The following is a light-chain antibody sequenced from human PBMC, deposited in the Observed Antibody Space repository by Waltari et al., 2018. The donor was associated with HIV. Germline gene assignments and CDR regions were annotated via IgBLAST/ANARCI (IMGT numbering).Light chain of an antibody. V-gene: IGKV3-15*01. CDR3: QQYNRWPLT. J-gene: IGKJ5*01. Sequence: EIVMTQSPATLSVSPGERVSLSCRASQNIGINLAWFQQKPGQAPRVLVYGAFSRATGIPARFSGRGSGTEFTLTIARLQSEDSTVYFCQQYNRWPLTFGQGTRLEI. CDR2: GAF. CDR1: QNIGIN.